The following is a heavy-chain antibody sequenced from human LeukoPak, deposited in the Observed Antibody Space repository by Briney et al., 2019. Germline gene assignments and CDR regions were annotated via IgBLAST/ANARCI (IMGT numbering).Heavy chain of an antibody. CDR3: AGLKIVPTAVAH. D-gene: IGHD2-2*01. CDR2: IYPGDFDT. CDR1: GYNFATYW. V-gene: IGHV5-51*01. J-gene: IGHJ4*02. Sequence: GESLKISCKGSGYNFATYWIGWARQMPGKGLEWMGIIYPGDFDTRYNPSFQGQVTFSVDRSINTAYLHWSSLKTSDTAIYFCAGLKIVPTAVAHWGQGTLVSVSP.